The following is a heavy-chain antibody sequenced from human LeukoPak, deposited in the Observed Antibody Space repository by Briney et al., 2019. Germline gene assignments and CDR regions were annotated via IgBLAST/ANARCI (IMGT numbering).Heavy chain of an antibody. CDR1: GFTFSNYQ. D-gene: IGHD5-18*01. Sequence: GGSLRLSCAASGFTFSNYQMNWVRQAPGKGLERVSCISSSSSYIYYADSVKGRFTISRDNAKNSLFLQMNSLRAEDTAVYYCAREGYSYGYDHWGQGTLVTVSS. CDR3: AREGYSYGYDH. J-gene: IGHJ5*02. V-gene: IGHV3-21*01. CDR2: ISSSSSYI.